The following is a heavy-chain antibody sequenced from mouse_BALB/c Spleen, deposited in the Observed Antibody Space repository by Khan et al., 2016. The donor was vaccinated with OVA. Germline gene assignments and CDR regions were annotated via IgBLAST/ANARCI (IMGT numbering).Heavy chain of an antibody. CDR1: GFTFNTYA. CDR2: IRSKSNNYAT. V-gene: IGHV10-1*02. CDR3: VRSYGAFDY. D-gene: IGHD1-1*01. J-gene: IGHJ2*01. Sequence: EVELVESGGGLVQPKGSLKLSCAASGFTFNTYAMNWVRQAPGKGLEWVARIRSKSNNYATYYADSVKDRFTISRDDSQSMLYLQINNLKTEDTAMYYCVRSYGAFDYWGQGTTLTVSS.